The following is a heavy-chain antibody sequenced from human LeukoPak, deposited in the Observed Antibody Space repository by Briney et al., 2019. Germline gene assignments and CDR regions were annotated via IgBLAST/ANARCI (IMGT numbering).Heavy chain of an antibody. J-gene: IGHJ4*02. CDR2: IYSSGST. CDR3: ARDGGYRDTTMAEY. V-gene: IGHV4-4*09. Sequence: SETLSLTCVVSGDSLSSYSWSWIRQPPGKGLEWIGRIYSSGSTIYNPSLKSRVTISVDTSKNQFSLKVSSVTAADTAVYYCARDGGYRDTTMAEYWGQGTLVTVSS. CDR1: GDSLSSYS. D-gene: IGHD5-18*01.